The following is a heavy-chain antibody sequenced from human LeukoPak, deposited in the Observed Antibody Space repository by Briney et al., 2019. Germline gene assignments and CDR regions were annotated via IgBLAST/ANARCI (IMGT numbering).Heavy chain of an antibody. CDR3: ARLGGDLYCTSTRCFYDY. J-gene: IGHJ4*02. V-gene: IGHV5-51*01. D-gene: IGHD2-2*01. Sequence: GESLKIFCKGSGYRFTSYWIGWVRRMPGKGLEWMGLIYAGDSNTIYRPSFQGQVTISVDKSISTAYLQWSSLKASDTAMYYCARLGGDLYCTSTRCFYDYWGQGTLVTVSP. CDR1: GYRFTSYW. CDR2: IYAGDSNT.